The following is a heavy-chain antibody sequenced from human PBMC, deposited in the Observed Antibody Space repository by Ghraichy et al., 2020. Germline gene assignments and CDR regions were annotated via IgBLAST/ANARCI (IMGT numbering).Heavy chain of an antibody. Sequence: LSLTCAASGFTFSSYGMHWVRQAPGKGLEWVAFILYDGSDKYYADSVKGRFTISRDKSKNTLNLQMNSLRPEDTAVYYCAKEGPNYYYDSSGYLPFDYWGQGTLVTVSS. CDR2: ILYDGSDK. CDR3: AKEGPNYYYDSSGYLPFDY. CDR1: GFTFSSYG. V-gene: IGHV3-30*02. J-gene: IGHJ4*02. D-gene: IGHD3-22*01.